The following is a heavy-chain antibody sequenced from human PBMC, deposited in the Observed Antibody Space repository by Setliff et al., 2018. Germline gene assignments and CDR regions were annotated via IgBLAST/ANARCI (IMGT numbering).Heavy chain of an antibody. CDR1: GFTFSNYG. V-gene: IGHV3-48*01. J-gene: IGHJ5*02. D-gene: IGHD2-2*03. CDR2: ISTSSTII. CDR3: ARDGYPGTS. Sequence: GGSLRLSCVTSGFTFSNYGMTWVRRAPGKGLEWISYISTSSTIIYYADSVKGRFTISRDNAENSLYLQMTSLRVEDTAVYYCARDGYPGTSWGQGTLVTVSS.